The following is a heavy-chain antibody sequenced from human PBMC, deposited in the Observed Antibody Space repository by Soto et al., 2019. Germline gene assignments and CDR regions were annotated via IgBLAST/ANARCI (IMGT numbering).Heavy chain of an antibody. J-gene: IGHJ6*02. D-gene: IGHD3-10*01. CDR2: FDPEDGET. Sequence: GASVKVSCKVSGYTLTELSMHWVRQAPGKGLEWMGGFDPEDGETIYAQKFQGRVTMTEDTSTDTAYMELSSLRSEDTAVYYCATEGGIMVRGVIRPDSNYYYYYYGMDVWGQGTKVTVSS. CDR3: ATEGGIMVRGVIRPDSNYYYYYYGMDV. V-gene: IGHV1-24*01. CDR1: GYTLTELS.